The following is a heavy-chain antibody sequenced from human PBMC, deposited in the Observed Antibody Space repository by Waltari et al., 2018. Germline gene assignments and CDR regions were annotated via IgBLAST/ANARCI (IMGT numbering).Heavy chain of an antibody. D-gene: IGHD3-22*01. V-gene: IGHV3-7*01. Sequence: EVQLVESGGGWVQPGGSLRRHGAAPGFPFSNYWLSWVRQAPGKGPEWVANIMTDGREEYYVDSVRGRFTISRDNAKNSLYLQMNSLRPEDTAVYYCVRDQWFAFDIWGQGTMVTVSS. CDR2: IMTDGREE. CDR1: GFPFSNYW. J-gene: IGHJ3*02. CDR3: VRDQWFAFDI.